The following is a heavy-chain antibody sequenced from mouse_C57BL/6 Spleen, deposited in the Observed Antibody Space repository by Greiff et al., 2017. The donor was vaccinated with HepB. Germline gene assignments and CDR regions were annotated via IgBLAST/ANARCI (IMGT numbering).Heavy chain of an antibody. CDR3: ARDDYDVVYAMDY. J-gene: IGHJ4*01. CDR1: GYAFSSSW. D-gene: IGHD2-4*01. CDR2: IYPGDGDT. V-gene: IGHV1-82*01. Sequence: VQLQQSGPELVKPGASVKISCKASGYAFSSSWMNWVKQRPGKGLEWIGRIYPGDGDTNYNGKFKGKATLTADKSSSTAYMQLSSLTSEDSAVYFCARDDYDVVYAMDYWGLGTSVTVSS.